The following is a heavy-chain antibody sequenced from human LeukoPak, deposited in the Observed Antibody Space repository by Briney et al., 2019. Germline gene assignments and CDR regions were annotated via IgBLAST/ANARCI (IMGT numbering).Heavy chain of an antibody. Sequence: PGGSLRLSCAASEFTFSSYSMNWVRQAPGKGLEWVSSISSSSSYIYYADSVKGRFTISRDNAKNSLYLQMNSLRAEDSAVYYCARGDYTNWFDPWGQGTLVTVSS. CDR3: ARGDYTNWFDP. CDR1: EFTFSSYS. V-gene: IGHV3-21*01. J-gene: IGHJ5*02. D-gene: IGHD4-11*01. CDR2: ISSSSSYI.